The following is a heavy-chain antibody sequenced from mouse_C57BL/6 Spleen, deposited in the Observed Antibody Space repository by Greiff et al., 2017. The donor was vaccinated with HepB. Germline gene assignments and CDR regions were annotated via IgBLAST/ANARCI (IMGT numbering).Heavy chain of an antibody. CDR3: TREKEDDYDAGVYAMDY. D-gene: IGHD2-4*01. V-gene: IGHV5-9-1*02. CDR2: ISSGGDYI. J-gene: IGHJ4*01. CDR1: GFTFSSYA. Sequence: EVKLVESGEGLVKPGGSLKLSCAASGFTFSSYAMSWVRQTPEKRLEWVAYISSGGDYIYYADTVKGRFTISRDNARNTLYLQMSSLKSEDTAMYYCTREKEDDYDAGVYAMDYWGQGTSVTVSS.